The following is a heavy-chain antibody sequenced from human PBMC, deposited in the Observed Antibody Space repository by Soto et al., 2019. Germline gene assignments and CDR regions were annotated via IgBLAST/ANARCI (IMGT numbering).Heavy chain of an antibody. Sequence: ASVKVSCKVSGYTLTELSMHWVRQAPGKGLEWMGGFDPEDGETIYAQKFQGRVTMTEDTSTDTAHMELSSLRSEDTAVYYCATNRSPSYYDILTGYPTRTYYYYMDVWGKGTTVTVS. CDR3: ATNRSPSYYDILTGYPTRTYYYYMDV. CDR2: FDPEDGET. V-gene: IGHV1-24*01. J-gene: IGHJ6*03. CDR1: GYTLTELS. D-gene: IGHD3-9*01.